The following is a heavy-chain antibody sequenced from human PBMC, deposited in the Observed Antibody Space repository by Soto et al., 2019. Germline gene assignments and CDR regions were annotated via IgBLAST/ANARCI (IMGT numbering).Heavy chain of an antibody. CDR1: GGSISSGGYS. V-gene: IGHV4-30-2*01. CDR3: ARSPWFVELRGFDP. CDR2: ISHSGSN. D-gene: IGHD3-10*01. J-gene: IGHJ5*02. Sequence: QLQLQESGSGLVKPSQTLSITCAVSGGSISSGGYSWSWIRQPPGKGLEWIGYISHSGSNYYNPSLQSRVTISVDRSKNQFSLKLSSVTAADTAVYYGARSPWFVELRGFDPWGQGTLVTVSS.